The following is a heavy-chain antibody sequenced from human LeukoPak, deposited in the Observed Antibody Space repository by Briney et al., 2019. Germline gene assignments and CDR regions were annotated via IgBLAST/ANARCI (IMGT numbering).Heavy chain of an antibody. CDR2: IYHSGST. Sequence: SETLSLTCTVSAYSISSGYYWGWIRQPPGKGLEWIGSIYHSGSTYYNPSLKSRVTISVDTSKNQFSLKLSSVTAADTAVYYCARDAHDYYDSSGYDYWGQGTLVTVSS. CDR1: AYSISSGYY. D-gene: IGHD3-22*01. CDR3: ARDAHDYYDSSGYDY. J-gene: IGHJ4*02. V-gene: IGHV4-38-2*02.